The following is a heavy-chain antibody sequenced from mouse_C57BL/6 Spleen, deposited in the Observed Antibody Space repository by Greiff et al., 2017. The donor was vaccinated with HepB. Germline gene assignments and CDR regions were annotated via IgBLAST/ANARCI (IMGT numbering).Heavy chain of an antibody. D-gene: IGHD1-1*01. Sequence: DVKLQESGPELVKPGASVKISCKASGYSFTGYYMNWVKQSPEKSLEWIGEINPSTGGTTYNQKFKAKATLTVDKSSSTAYMQLKSLTSEDSAVYYCAIYYYGSSWYFDVWGTGTTVTVSS. CDR2: INPSTGGT. CDR3: AIYYYGSSWYFDV. CDR1: GYSFTGYY. V-gene: IGHV1-42*01. J-gene: IGHJ1*03.